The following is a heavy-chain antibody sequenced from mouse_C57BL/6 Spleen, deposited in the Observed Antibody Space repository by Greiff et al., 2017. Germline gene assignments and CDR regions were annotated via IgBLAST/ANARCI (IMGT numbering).Heavy chain of an antibody. J-gene: IGHJ2*01. Sequence: QVHVKQPGAELVRPGTSVKLSCKASGYTFTSYWMHWVKQRPGQGLEWIGVIDPSDSYTNYNQKFKGKATLTVDTSSSTAYMQLSSLTSEDSAVYYCARETLTGTRDYWGQGTTLTVSS. CDR3: ARETLTGTRDY. CDR2: IDPSDSYT. D-gene: IGHD4-1*01. CDR1: GYTFTSYW. V-gene: IGHV1-59*01.